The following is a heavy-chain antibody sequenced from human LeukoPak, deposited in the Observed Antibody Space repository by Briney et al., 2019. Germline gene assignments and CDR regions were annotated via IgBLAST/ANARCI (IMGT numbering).Heavy chain of an antibody. D-gene: IGHD4-17*01. CDR1: GFTFSSYA. J-gene: IGHJ4*02. CDR3: AKDQNTVATAPFDY. CDR2: INSAGST. Sequence: HSGGSLRLSCAASGFTFSSYAMSWVRQAPGKGLEWVSAINSAGSTYYGDSVRGRFTISRDNSKNVLHLQMNSQRAEDTALYYCAKDQNTVATAPFDYWGLGTLVTVSS. V-gene: IGHV3-23*01.